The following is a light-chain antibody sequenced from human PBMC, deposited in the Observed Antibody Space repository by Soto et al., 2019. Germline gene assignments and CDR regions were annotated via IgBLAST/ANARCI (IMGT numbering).Light chain of an antibody. CDR2: EDS. Sequence: QSALTQPASVSGSPGQSITISCTGTSNDVGIYKLVSWYQQFPGKAPKLMIYEDSRRPSGVSHRFSGSKSGNTASLTISGLQAEDEADYHCCSYAGSNTYVFGSGTKVTVL. V-gene: IGLV2-23*01. J-gene: IGLJ1*01. CDR3: CSYAGSNTYV. CDR1: SNDVGIYKL.